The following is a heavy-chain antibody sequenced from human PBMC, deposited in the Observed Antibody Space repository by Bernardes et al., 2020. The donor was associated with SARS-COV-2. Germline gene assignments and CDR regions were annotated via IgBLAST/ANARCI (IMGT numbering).Heavy chain of an antibody. CDR3: ARDSGYYDSSGYSTGHLVYYYYGMDV. D-gene: IGHD3-22*01. CDR1: GYTFTGYY. V-gene: IGHV1-2*04. Sequence: ASVKVSCKASGYTFTGYYMHWVRQAPGQGLEWMGWINPNSGGTNYAQKFQGWVTMTRDTSISTAYMELSRLRSDDTAVYYCARDSGYYDSSGYSTGHLVYYYYGMDVWGQGTTVTVSS. CDR2: INPNSGGT. J-gene: IGHJ6*02.